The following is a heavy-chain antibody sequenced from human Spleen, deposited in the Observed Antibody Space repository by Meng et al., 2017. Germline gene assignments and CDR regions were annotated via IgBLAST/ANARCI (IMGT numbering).Heavy chain of an antibody. Sequence: GGSLRLSCTVSGYSISSGYYWGWIRQPPGKGLEWVSYISSSGSTIYYADSVKGRFTISRDNAKNSLYLQMNSLRAEDTAVYYCARGQGDYGDYDVDYWGQGTLVTVSS. CDR2: ISSSGSTI. CDR3: ARGQGDYGDYDVDY. D-gene: IGHD4-17*01. J-gene: IGHJ4*02. V-gene: IGHV3-11*01. CDR1: GYSISSGYY.